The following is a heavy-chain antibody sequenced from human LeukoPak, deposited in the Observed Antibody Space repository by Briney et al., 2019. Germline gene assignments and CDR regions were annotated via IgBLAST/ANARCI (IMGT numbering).Heavy chain of an antibody. V-gene: IGHV3-66*01. D-gene: IGHD6-25*01. J-gene: IGHJ5*02. CDR1: GFTFSNYA. Sequence: GGSLRLSCAASGFTFSNYAMNWVRQAPGKGLEWVSVIYSGGSTYYADSVKGRFTISRDNSKSTLYLQMNSLRAEDTAVYYCARSIAAIGFDPCGQGTLVTVSS. CDR2: IYSGGST. CDR3: ARSIAAIGFDP.